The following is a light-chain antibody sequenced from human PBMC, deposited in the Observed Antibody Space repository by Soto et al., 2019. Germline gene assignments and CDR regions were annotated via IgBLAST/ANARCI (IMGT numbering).Light chain of an antibody. CDR1: QSVSSY. CDR2: DAS. J-gene: IGKJ3*01. CDR3: QQRSNWPPGFT. Sequence: EIVLTQSPATLSLSPGERATLSCRASQSVSSYLAWYQQKPGQAPRLLIYDASNRATGIPARFSGSGSGTDFTPTISSLEPEDFAVYYCQQRSNWPPGFTFGPGTNVDIK. V-gene: IGKV3-11*01.